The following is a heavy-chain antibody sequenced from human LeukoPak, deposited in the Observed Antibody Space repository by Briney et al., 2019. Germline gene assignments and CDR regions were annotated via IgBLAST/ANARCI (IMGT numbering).Heavy chain of an antibody. V-gene: IGHV4-39*07. D-gene: IGHD3-10*01. CDR3: ARIKSTYYYGSGSYPRRRDYYYVDV. CDR1: GGSISSSSYY. CDR2: IYYSGST. J-gene: IGHJ6*03. Sequence: SETLSLTCTVSGGSISSSSYYWGWIRQPPGKGLEWIGSIYYSGSTYYNPSLKSRVTISVDTSKNQFSLKLSSVTAADTAVYYCARIKSTYYYGSGSYPRRRDYYYVDVWGKGTTVTISS.